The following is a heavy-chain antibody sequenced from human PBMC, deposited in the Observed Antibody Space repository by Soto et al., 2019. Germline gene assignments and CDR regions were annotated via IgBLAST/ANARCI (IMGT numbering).Heavy chain of an antibody. D-gene: IGHD6-25*01. J-gene: IGHJ4*02. Sequence: EEQLVESGGGLVQPGRSLRLSCASSGFTFDDYARHWVRQAPGKGMVWVSGISWNTGSIGYADSVQGRFTISRDNHNDLLSLQMTSLTPEDTALYDCARGGGYYSPFDYGSQGSLVTVSS. V-gene: IGHV3-9*01. CDR1: GFTFDDYA. CDR2: ISWNTGSI. CDR3: ARGGGYYSPFDY.